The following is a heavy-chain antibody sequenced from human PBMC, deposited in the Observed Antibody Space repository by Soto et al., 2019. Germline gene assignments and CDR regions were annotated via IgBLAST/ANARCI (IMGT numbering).Heavy chain of an antibody. J-gene: IGHJ4*02. D-gene: IGHD6-6*01. Sequence: GGSLRLSCAASGFPFSGYAMSWVRHAPDKGLEWVSAIGFTGDSTVYADSVEGRFTISRDNSKNTLYLQMNSLRAEDTAVYFCARRFSSSSFYFDYWGQGTLVTVSS. CDR1: GFPFSGYA. CDR2: IGFTGDST. CDR3: ARRFSSSSFYFDY. V-gene: IGHV3-23*01.